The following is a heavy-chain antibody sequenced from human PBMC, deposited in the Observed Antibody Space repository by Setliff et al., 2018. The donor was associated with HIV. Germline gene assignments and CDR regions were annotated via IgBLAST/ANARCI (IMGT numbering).Heavy chain of an antibody. D-gene: IGHD3-16*01. Sequence: SETLSLTCNVSGGSISSSSYYWSWIRQPPGKGLEWIGSIYYSGSTNYNPSLKSRVTISVVTSKNQFSLKLSSVTAADTAVYYCARGTLYYDYVWGTPFPFDYWGQGTLVTVSS. J-gene: IGHJ4*02. CDR2: IYYSGST. CDR1: GGSISSSSYY. CDR3: ARGTLYYDYVWGTPFPFDY. V-gene: IGHV4-61*01.